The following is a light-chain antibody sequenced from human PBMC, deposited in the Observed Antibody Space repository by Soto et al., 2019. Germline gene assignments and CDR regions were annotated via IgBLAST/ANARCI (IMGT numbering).Light chain of an antibody. CDR2: DVS. Sequence: QSALTQPRSVSGSPGQSVTISCTGTSSDVGGYNYVSWYQQYPGKAPKLMIYDVSKRPSGVPDRFSGSKSGNTASLTISGLHPEDEADYYCCSYAGSYSVVFGGGTKLTVL. J-gene: IGLJ3*02. CDR1: SSDVGGYNY. V-gene: IGLV2-11*01. CDR3: CSYAGSYSVV.